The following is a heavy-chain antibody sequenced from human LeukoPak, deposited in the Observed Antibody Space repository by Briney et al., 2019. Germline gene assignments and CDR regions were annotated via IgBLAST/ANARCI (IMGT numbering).Heavy chain of an antibody. CDR2: ISAYNGNT. V-gene: IGHV1-18*01. J-gene: IGHJ4*02. CDR1: GYTFTSYG. Sequence: VASVKVSCKASGYTFTSYGISWVRQAPGQGLEWMGWISAYNGNTNYAQKLQGRVTMTTDTSTSTAYMELRSLRSDDTAVYYCVRDEDWPDYRYYFDYWGQGTLVTVSS. CDR3: VRDEDWPDYRYYFDY. D-gene: IGHD3-16*02.